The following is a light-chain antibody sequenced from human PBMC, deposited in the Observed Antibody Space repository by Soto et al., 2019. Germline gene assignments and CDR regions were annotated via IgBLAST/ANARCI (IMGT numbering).Light chain of an antibody. J-gene: IGKJ4*01. CDR2: GVY. CDR3: QQYATSPLT. V-gene: IGKV3-20*01. CDR1: QRISNNY. Sequence: EIVLTQSPGTLSLSPGERATLSCRASQRISNNYLAWYQQKPGQAPRLLIYGVYRWATGIPDRFSGSGSGTDFTLTISRLEPEDFAVYFCQQYATSPLTFGGGTKVEIK.